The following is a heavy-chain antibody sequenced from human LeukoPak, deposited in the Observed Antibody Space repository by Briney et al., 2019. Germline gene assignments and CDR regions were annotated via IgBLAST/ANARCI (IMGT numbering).Heavy chain of an antibody. D-gene: IGHD2-2*01. V-gene: IGHV4-38-2*02. J-gene: IGHJ5*02. CDR2: IFHTGRT. Sequence: SETQSLTCTVSGYSISSGYYWGWIRQPPGKELEWIGTIFHTGRTCYNPSLKSRVSLSVDTSKNQFSLKLSSVTAADTAMYYCARERGHCISTSCYNWFGPWSQGTLVTVSS. CDR3: ARERGHCISTSCYNWFGP. CDR1: GYSISSGYY.